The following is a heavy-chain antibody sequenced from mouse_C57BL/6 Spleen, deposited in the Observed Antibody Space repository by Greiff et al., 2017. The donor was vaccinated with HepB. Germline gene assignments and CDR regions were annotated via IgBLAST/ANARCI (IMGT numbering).Heavy chain of an antibody. D-gene: IGHD1-1*01. CDR3: VRHRIGYGSLGYFDV. J-gene: IGHJ1*03. Sequence: EVQLVESGGGLVQPKGSLKLSCAASGFSFNTYAMNWVRQAPGKGLEWVARIRSKSNNYATYYADSVKDRFTISRDDSESMLYLQMNNLKTEDTAMYYCVRHRIGYGSLGYFDVWGTGTTVTVSS. CDR2: IRSKSNNYAT. V-gene: IGHV10-1*01. CDR1: GFSFNTYA.